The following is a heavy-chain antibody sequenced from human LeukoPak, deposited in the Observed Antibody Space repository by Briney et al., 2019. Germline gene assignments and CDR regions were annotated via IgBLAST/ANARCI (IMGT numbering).Heavy chain of an antibody. CDR2: TYYRSKWYN. D-gene: IGHD4-11*01. V-gene: IGHV6-1*01. Sequence: QTLSLTCAISGDSVSSNSAAWNWIRQSPSRGLEWLGRTYYRSKWYNDYAVSVKSRITINPDTSKNQFSLQLNSVTPEDTAVYYCATSSLTTVIYYYGMDVWGQGTTVTVSS. CDR3: ATSSLTTVIYYYGMDV. J-gene: IGHJ6*02. CDR1: GDSVSSNSAA.